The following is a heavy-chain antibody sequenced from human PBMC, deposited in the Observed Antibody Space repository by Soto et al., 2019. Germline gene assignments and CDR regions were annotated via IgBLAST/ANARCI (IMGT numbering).Heavy chain of an antibody. V-gene: IGHV3-21*01. Sequence: GGSLRLSCAASAFTFSSYTMNWVRQAPGRGLEWVSSIDSSSSYTYYVDSLKGRFTISRDNAKNSLYLQMNSLTAEDTAVYYCARDYYDSSGYPTYGMDVWGQGTTVTVSS. CDR3: ARDYYDSSGYPTYGMDV. CDR1: AFTFSSYT. CDR2: IDSSSSYT. D-gene: IGHD3-22*01. J-gene: IGHJ6*02.